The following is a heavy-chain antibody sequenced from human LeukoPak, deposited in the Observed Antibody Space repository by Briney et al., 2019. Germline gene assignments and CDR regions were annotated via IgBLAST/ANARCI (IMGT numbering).Heavy chain of an antibody. CDR1: GFTFSSYA. Sequence: PGRSLRLSCAASGFTFSSYAMHRVRQAPGKGLEWGAVISYDGSNKYYADSVKGRFTISRDNSKNTLYLQMNSLRAEDTAVYYCAKDGQQLVRKWFYFDYWGQGTLVTVSS. CDR2: ISYDGSNK. D-gene: IGHD6-13*01. V-gene: IGHV3-30-3*01. J-gene: IGHJ4*02. CDR3: AKDGQQLVRKWFYFDY.